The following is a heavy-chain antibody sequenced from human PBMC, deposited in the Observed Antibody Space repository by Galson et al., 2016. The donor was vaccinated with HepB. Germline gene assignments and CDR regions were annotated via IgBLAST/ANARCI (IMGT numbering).Heavy chain of an antibody. J-gene: IGHJ4*02. V-gene: IGHV3-21*01. Sequence: SLRLSCAASGFVFSDYGMNWVRQAPGKGLEWVSSISSSSSYIYYADSVKGRFTISRDNAKNSLHLQMNSLRAEDTAVYYCARITYDSSGCYPDSWGQGTLVTVSS. D-gene: IGHD3-22*01. CDR3: ARITYDSSGCYPDS. CDR1: GFVFSDYG. CDR2: ISSSSSYI.